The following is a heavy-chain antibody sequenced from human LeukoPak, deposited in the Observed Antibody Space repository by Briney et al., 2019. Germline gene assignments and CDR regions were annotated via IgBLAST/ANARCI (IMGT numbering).Heavy chain of an antibody. V-gene: IGHV4-59*01. CDR2: IYYSGSA. J-gene: IGHJ2*01. CDR3: ARSVVPAAMVWYFDL. CDR1: DGSISRYY. Sequence: SETLSLTCTVSDGSISRYYWSWIRQPPGKGLEWIGYIYYSGSANYNPSLKSRVTISVDTSKNQFSLKLSSVTAADTAVYYCARSVVPAAMVWYFDLWGRGTLVTVSS. D-gene: IGHD2-2*01.